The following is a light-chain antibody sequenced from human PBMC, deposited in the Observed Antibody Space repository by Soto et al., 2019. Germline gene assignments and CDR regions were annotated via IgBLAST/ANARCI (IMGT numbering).Light chain of an antibody. Sequence: DIVMTQSPDSLAVSLGERATINCKSSQSVFYSSNNKNYLAWYQQKPGQPPKLLIYWASTRESGVPDRFSGSGSWTDFTLTISSLQAEDVAVYFCQQYYITPLTCGLGTKVDL. CDR3: QQYYITPLT. J-gene: IGKJ3*01. CDR1: QSVFYSSNNKNY. V-gene: IGKV4-1*01. CDR2: WAS.